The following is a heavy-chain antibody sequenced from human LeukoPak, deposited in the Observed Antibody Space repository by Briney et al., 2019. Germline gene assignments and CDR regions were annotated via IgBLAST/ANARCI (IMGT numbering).Heavy chain of an antibody. V-gene: IGHV1-2*02. D-gene: IGHD2-2*01. CDR1: RYTFTDYY. J-gene: IGHJ5*02. CDR3: ARGGWSLGYCSSSSCLDWFDP. CDR2: INPNSGGT. Sequence: ASVKVSCKASRYTFTDYYMHWVRQAPRQGLEWMGWINPNSGGTNYAQKFQGRVTMTRDTSISTAYMELSRLRSDDTAVYYCARGGWSLGYCSSSSCLDWFDPWGQGTLVTVSS.